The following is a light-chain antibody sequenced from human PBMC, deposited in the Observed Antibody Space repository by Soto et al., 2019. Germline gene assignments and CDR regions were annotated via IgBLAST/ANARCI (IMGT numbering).Light chain of an antibody. CDR2: EVS. CDR1: SSDVGGYNY. Sequence: QSVLTQPPSASGSPGQSVAISCTVTSSDVGGYNYVSWYQQHPGKAPKLMIYEVSNRPSGVSSRFSGSKSGNTASLTISGLQAEDEADYYCISYTGSSTSYVFGSGTKVTIL. CDR3: ISYTGSSTSYV. V-gene: IGLV2-14*01. J-gene: IGLJ1*01.